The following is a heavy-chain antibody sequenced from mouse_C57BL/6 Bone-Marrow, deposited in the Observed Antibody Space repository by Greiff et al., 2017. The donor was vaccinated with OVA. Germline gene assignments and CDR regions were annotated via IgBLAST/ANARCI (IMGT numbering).Heavy chain of an antibody. CDR1: GFTFSDYG. Sequence: EVMLVESGGGLVKPGGSLKLSCAASGFTFSDYGMHWVRQAPEKGLEWVAYISSGSSTIYYADTVKGRFTISRDNAKNTLFLQMTSLRSEDTAMYYCAIYYYGSSYGRYAMDYWGQGTSVTVSS. J-gene: IGHJ4*01. CDR3: AIYYYGSSYGRYAMDY. D-gene: IGHD1-1*01. CDR2: ISSGSSTI. V-gene: IGHV5-17*01.